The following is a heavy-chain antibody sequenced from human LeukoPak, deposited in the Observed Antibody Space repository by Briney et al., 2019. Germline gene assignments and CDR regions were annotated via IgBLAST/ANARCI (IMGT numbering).Heavy chain of an antibody. CDR1: GGSISSGDSY. D-gene: IGHD3-3*01. J-gene: IGHJ4*02. CDR3: AREGYDFWSAPMGFDY. V-gene: IGHV4-30-4*01. CDR2: IYYSGST. Sequence: SQTLSLTCTVSGGSISSGDSYWSWIRQPPGKGLEWIGYIYYSGSTYYNPSLKSRVTISVDTSKNQFSLKLSSVTAADTAVYYCAREGYDFWSAPMGFDYWGQGTLVTVSS.